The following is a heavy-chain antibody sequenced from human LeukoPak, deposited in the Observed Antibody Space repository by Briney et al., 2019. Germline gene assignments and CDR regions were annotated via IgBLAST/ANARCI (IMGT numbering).Heavy chain of an antibody. D-gene: IGHD3-10*01. Sequence: AASVKVSCKASGYTFTSHYMHWVRQAPAQGLEWMGVINPTGSTTTYAKKLQGRVIITRDTSTNTDYMELSNLRSEDTAVYYCARDNSVGDIAWWFDPWGEGTLVTVSS. J-gene: IGHJ5*02. CDR2: INPTGSTT. CDR3: ARDNSVGDIAWWFDP. V-gene: IGHV1-46*04. CDR1: GYTFTSHY.